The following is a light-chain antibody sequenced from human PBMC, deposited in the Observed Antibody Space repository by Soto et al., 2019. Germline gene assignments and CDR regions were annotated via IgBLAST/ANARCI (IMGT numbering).Light chain of an antibody. Sequence: QSVLTQPPSGSGNPGQRVTISCSGSSSNVGSYTVYWYQQLPGTAPKVLIYSGNRRPSGVPARFSGSKSGTSASLAISGLQSEDEADYYCAAWDDSLNGVVFGGGTKLTVL. CDR1: SSNVGSYT. CDR2: SGN. J-gene: IGLJ2*01. CDR3: AAWDDSLNGVV. V-gene: IGLV1-44*01.